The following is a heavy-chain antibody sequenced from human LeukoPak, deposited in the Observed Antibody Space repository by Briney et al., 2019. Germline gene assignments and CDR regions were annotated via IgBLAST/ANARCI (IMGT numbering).Heavy chain of an antibody. CDR1: GFTFSSYE. Sequence: GGSLRLSCAASGFTFSSYEMNWVRQAPGKGLEWVSYISSSGTTIYYADSVKGRFTISRDNAKNSLYLQMNSLRAEDTAVYYCAIPPITGTASWGQGTLVTVPS. J-gene: IGHJ4*02. CDR3: AIPPITGTAS. D-gene: IGHD1-20*01. V-gene: IGHV3-48*03. CDR2: ISSSGTTI.